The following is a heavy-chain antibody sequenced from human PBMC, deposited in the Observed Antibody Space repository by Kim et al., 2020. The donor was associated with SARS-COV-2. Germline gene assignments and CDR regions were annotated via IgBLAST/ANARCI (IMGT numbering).Heavy chain of an antibody. V-gene: IGHV3-7*01. CDR2: INQGGTEK. D-gene: IGHD3-10*01. Sequence: GGSLRLSCVASGFTFSYHWLTWVRQAPGKGLEWVGHINQGGTEKYYADSVRGRFTISRDSANISLYLHMNALTYEDTAVYYCARVGIYDYSWALDSWGQG. CDR1: GFTFSYHW. J-gene: IGHJ4*02. CDR3: ARVGIYDYSWALDS.